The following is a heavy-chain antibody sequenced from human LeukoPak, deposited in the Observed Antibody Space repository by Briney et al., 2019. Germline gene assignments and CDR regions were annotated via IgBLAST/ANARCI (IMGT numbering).Heavy chain of an antibody. CDR1: GGSISSYY. D-gene: IGHD3-22*01. CDR2: IHTSGST. Sequence: SETLSLTCTVSGGSISSYYWSWIRQPAGKGLEWIGRIHTSGSTNYNPSLKSRVTMSVDTSKNQCSLKLSSVTAADTAVYYCARDRYYYDSSGYYRLDYWGQGTLVTVTS. V-gene: IGHV4-4*07. CDR3: ARDRYYYDSSGYYRLDY. J-gene: IGHJ4*02.